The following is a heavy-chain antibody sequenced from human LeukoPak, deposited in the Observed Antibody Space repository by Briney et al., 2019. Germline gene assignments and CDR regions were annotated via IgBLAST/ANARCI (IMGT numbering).Heavy chain of an antibody. CDR1: GYSITSGYY. D-gene: IGHD3-10*01. CDR3: ARRGKVRGAHKYFQH. CDR2: IYHSGTA. J-gene: IGHJ1*01. V-gene: IGHV4-38-2*02. Sequence: PSETLSLTCTVSGYSITSGYYWGWIRQSPGKGLEWIGSIYHSGTAYYNPSLKSRVTISVDTSTNEFSLKLSSVTAADTAVYYCARRGKVRGAHKYFQHWGQGTLVTVSS.